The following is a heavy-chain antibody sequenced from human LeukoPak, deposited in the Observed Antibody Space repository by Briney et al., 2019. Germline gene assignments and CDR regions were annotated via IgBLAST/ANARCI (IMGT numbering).Heavy chain of an antibody. Sequence: PGGSLRLSCAASGFTFSSYGMHWVRQAPGKGLEWVAVISYDGSNQYYADSVKGRFTISRDNSKNTLYLQMNSLRAEDTAVYYCTKAAYDTSGYTFDYWGQGTLVTVSS. CDR3: TKAAYDTSGYTFDY. CDR2: ISYDGSNQ. CDR1: GFTFSSYG. V-gene: IGHV3-30*18. D-gene: IGHD3-22*01. J-gene: IGHJ4*02.